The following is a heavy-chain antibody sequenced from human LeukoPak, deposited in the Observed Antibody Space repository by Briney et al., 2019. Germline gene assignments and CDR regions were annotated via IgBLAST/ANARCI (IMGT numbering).Heavy chain of an antibody. CDR2: FYHGGST. D-gene: IGHD2/OR15-2a*01. V-gene: IGHV4-38-2*02. J-gene: IGHJ4*02. Sequence: SETLSLTCNVSGYSITNGYYWAWIRQPPGKGLEWIGSFYHGGSTYYNPSLKSRVTISGDASKNQLSLKVNSVTAADTAVYYCAKKDSFIALWGLGTLVTVSS. CDR1: GYSITNGYY. CDR3: AKKDSFIAL.